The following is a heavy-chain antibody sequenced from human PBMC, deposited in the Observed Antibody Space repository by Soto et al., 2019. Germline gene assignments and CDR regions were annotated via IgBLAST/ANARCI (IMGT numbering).Heavy chain of an antibody. J-gene: IGHJ6*02. Sequence: ASVKVSCKASGFTFTSSAMQWVRQARGQRLEWIGWIVVGSGNTNYAQKFQERVTSTRDMSTSTAYMELSSLRSEDTAVYYCAAAGDDSSGYDYYGMDVWGQGTTVTVSS. CDR2: IVVGSGNT. V-gene: IGHV1-58*02. CDR1: GFTFTSSA. CDR3: AAAGDDSSGYDYYGMDV. D-gene: IGHD3-22*01.